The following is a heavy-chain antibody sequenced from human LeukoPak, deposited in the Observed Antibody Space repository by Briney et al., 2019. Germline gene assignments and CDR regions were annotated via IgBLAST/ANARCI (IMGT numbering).Heavy chain of an antibody. Sequence: ASVKVSCKASGYTFTSYGISWVRQAPGQGLEWMGWISAYNGNTNYAQKLQGRVTMTTVTSTSTAYMELRSLRSDDTAVYYCARETGDPYYYDSSGYYYWGQGTLVTVSS. CDR2: ISAYNGNT. J-gene: IGHJ4*02. D-gene: IGHD3-22*01. CDR1: GYTFTSYG. CDR3: ARETGDPYYYDSSGYYY. V-gene: IGHV1-18*01.